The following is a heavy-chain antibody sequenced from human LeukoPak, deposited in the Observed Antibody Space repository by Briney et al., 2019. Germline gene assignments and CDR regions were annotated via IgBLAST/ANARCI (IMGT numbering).Heavy chain of an antibody. V-gene: IGHV3-9*02. CDR3: AKDNGAVATSRYGMDV. CDR1: EFTSDDYA. CDR2: INWNSDII. D-gene: IGHD6-19*01. J-gene: IGHJ6*02. Sequence: GRSLRLSCAASEFTSDDYAMHWVRQAPGKGLEWVSGINWNSDIIGYADSVKGRFSISRDNAKKSLYLQMNSLKPEDTALYYCAKDNGAVATSRYGMDVWGQGTTVTVS.